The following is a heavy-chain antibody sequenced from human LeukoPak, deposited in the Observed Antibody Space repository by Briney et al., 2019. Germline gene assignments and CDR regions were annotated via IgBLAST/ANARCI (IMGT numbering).Heavy chain of an antibody. CDR1: GYTFTSYG. D-gene: IGHD2-2*02. V-gene: IGHV1-18*01. CDR3: ARDLVPAAIRDAFDI. J-gene: IGHJ3*02. Sequence: ASVKVSCKVSGYTFTSYGISWVRQAPGQGLEWMGWISAYNGNTNYAQKLQGRVTMTTDTSTSTAYMELRSLRSDDTAVYYCARDLVPAAIRDAFDIWGQGTMVTVSS. CDR2: ISAYNGNT.